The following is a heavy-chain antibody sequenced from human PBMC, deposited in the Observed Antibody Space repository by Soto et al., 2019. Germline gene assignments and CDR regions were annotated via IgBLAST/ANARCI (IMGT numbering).Heavy chain of an antibody. CDR2: IYHSGST. V-gene: IGHV4-30-2*01. J-gene: IGHJ5*02. Sequence: SETLSLTSAVSGISISSGGYSWSWIRQPPGKGLEWIGYIYHSGSTYYNPSLKSRVTISVDRSKNQFSLKLSSVTAADTAVYYCARAQAQYYYHQNNWFDPWGQGTLVTVSS. CDR3: ARAQAQYYYHQNNWFDP. D-gene: IGHD3-10*01. CDR1: GISISSGGYS.